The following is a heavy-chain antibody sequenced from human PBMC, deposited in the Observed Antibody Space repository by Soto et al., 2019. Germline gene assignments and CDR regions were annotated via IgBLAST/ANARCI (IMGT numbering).Heavy chain of an antibody. CDR2: ISWNSGSI. J-gene: IGHJ3*02. D-gene: IGHD6-6*01. CDR3: AKERVLYSSSGTAFDI. Sequence: SLRLSCAASGFTFDDYAMHWVRQAPGKGLEWVSGISWNSGSIGYADSVKGRFTISRDNAKNSLYLHMNSLRAEDTALYYCAKERVLYSSSGTAFDIWGQGTMVT. CDR1: GFTFDDYA. V-gene: IGHV3-9*01.